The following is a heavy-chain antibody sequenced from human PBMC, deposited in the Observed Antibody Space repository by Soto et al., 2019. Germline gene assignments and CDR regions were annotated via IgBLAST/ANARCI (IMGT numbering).Heavy chain of an antibody. J-gene: IGHJ4*02. CDR2: ISSNGAGT. V-gene: IGHV3-23*01. D-gene: IGHD6-13*01. CDR3: ARRSSSWYFEY. CDR1: GFTFSKYA. Sequence: GGSLRLSCAASGFTFSKYAMTWARQAPGKGLEWVSAISSNGAGTYYVDSVKGRFTVSRDNSKNTLYLQMHSLRAEDTAVYYCARRSSSWYFEYWGLGTLVTVSS.